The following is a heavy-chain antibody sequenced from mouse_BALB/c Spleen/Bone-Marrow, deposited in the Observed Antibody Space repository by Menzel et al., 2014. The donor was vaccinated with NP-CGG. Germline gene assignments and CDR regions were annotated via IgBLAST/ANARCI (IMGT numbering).Heavy chain of an antibody. CDR2: ISNLAYSI. CDR3: TRDRGYDGGYYFDY. CDR1: GFNFSDYG. D-gene: IGHD2-2*01. Sequence: EVQLVESGGGVVQPGGSRILSCAASGFNFSDYGMAWVRLAPGKGPEWVAFISNLAYSIYYADTVTGRFTISRENAKNTLYLEMSSLRFEDTAMYYCTRDRGYDGGYYFDYWGQGTTLTVSS. V-gene: IGHV5-15*02. J-gene: IGHJ2*01.